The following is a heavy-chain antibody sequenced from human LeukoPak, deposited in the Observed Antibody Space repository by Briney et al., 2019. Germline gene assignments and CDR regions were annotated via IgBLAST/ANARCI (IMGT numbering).Heavy chain of an antibody. V-gene: IGHV3-30*03. D-gene: IGHD4-17*01. CDR1: GFTFSSYG. Sequence: GGSLRLSCAASGFTFSSYGMHWVRQAPGKGLEWVAVISNDGSNKYYADSVKGRFTISRDNSKNTLYLQMNSLRAEDTAVYYCARDSDEYGDYDPYYYYYYMDVWGKGTTVTVSS. CDR2: ISNDGSNK. CDR3: ARDSDEYGDYDPYYYYYYMDV. J-gene: IGHJ6*03.